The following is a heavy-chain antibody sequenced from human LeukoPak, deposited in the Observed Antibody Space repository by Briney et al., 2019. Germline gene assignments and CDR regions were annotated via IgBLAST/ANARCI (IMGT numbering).Heavy chain of an antibody. J-gene: IGHJ3*02. D-gene: IGHD3-9*01. CDR1: GYTFTSYG. V-gene: IGHV1-18*01. CDR3: ARDRPLNYDKGEAFDI. CDR2: ISAYNGNT. Sequence: GASVKVSCKASGYTFTSYGISWVRQAPGQGLEWMGWISAYNGNTNYAQKLQGRVTMTTDTSTSTAYMELRSLRSDDTAVYYCARDRPLNYDKGEAFDIWGQGTMVTVSS.